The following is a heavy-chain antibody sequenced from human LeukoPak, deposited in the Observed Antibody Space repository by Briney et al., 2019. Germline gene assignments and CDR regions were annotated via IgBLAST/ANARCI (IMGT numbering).Heavy chain of an antibody. J-gene: IGHJ5*02. CDR1: GYTFTGYY. D-gene: IGHD3-10*01. CDR2: INPNSGGT. CDR3: ARAPMVRGVIWYHWFDP. Sequence: ASVKVSCKASGYTFTGYYMYWVRQAPGQGLEWMGWINPNSGGTNYAQKFQGRVTMTRDTSISTAYMELSRLRSDDTAVYYCARAPMVRGVIWYHWFDPWGQGTLVTVSS. V-gene: IGHV1-2*02.